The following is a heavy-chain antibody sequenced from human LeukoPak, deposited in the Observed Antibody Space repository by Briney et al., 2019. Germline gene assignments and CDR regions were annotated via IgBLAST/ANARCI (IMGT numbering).Heavy chain of an antibody. V-gene: IGHV3-74*01. CDR3: ARSDWFDP. J-gene: IGHJ5*02. Sequence: GSLRLSCAASGITISGYWMHWVRQVPGKGLVWVSRIRSDGSITSYADSVKGRFTVSRDNVKNTIFLQMNSLRVEDTAVYYCARSDWFDPWGQGTLVTVSS. CDR2: IRSDGSIT. CDR1: GITISGYW.